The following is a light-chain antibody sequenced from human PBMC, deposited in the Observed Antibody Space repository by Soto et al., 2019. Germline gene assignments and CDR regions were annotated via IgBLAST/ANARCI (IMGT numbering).Light chain of an antibody. Sequence: EIVLTQSPGTLSLSPGERATLSCRASQSLNTDYLAWYQQKPGQAPRLLIYPTSTRATGIPGRFSGSASGTDITLTISRLEPEDFALYFCQQYGPSPMYTFGQGTRLEIK. CDR2: PTS. CDR3: QQYGPSPMYT. J-gene: IGKJ2*01. CDR1: QSLNTDY. V-gene: IGKV3-20*01.